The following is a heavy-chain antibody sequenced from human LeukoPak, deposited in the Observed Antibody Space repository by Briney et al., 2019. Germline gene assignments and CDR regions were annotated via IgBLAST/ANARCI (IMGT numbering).Heavy chain of an antibody. J-gene: IGHJ6*03. CDR1: GGSISSYY. Sequence: SETLSLTCTVSGGSISSYYWSWLRQPAGKGLEGIGRIYTSGSTNDNPSLKRRVTISVDTSKNQFSLKRSSVTAADTAVYYCARDLRALYYYGSGSYPNYYYYMDVWGKGTTVTISS. D-gene: IGHD3-10*01. V-gene: IGHV4-4*07. CDR3: ARDLRALYYYGSGSYPNYYYYMDV. CDR2: IYTSGST.